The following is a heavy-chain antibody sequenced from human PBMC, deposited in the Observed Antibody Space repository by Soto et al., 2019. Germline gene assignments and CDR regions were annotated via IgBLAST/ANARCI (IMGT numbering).Heavy chain of an antibody. CDR2: INPNSGGT. D-gene: IGHD2-2*02. J-gene: IGHJ5*02. CDR1: GYTFTGYY. CDR3: ARGIVVVPAAIPVRGVVSWFDP. Sequence: ASVKVSCKASGYTFTGYYMHRVRQAPGQGLEWMGWINPNSGGTNYAQKFQGWVTMTRDTSISTAYMELSRLRSDDTAVYYCARGIVVVPAAIPVRGVVSWFDPWGQGTLVTVSS. V-gene: IGHV1-2*04.